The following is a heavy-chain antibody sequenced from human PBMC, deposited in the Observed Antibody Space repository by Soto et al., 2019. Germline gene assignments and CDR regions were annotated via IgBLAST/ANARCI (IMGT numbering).Heavy chain of an antibody. V-gene: IGHV3-30*02. Sequence: QVHLVESGGGVVQPGGPLRLSSATSGFTFTSYTMHWVRQARGKGLEWVPTFRYDASGQQYADSVKGRFTISTSPSTSTLYLHMDSLRPEDTPVYYCAFGSWNQYYFDYWGQEILVTVSS. CDR2: FRYDASGQ. CDR3: AFGSWNQYYFDY. J-gene: IGHJ4*02. CDR1: GFTFTSYT. D-gene: IGHD6-13*01.